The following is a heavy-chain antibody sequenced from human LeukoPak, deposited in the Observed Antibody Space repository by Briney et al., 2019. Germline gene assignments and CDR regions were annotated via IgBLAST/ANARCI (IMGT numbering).Heavy chain of an antibody. CDR2: IYSGGST. V-gene: IGHV3-66*01. CDR1: GFTVSSNY. CDR3: AEIAAAGLVDY. Sequence: GGSLRLSCAASGFTVSSNYMSWVRQAPGKGLEWVSVIYSGGSTYYADSVKGRFTISRDNSKNTLYLQMNSLRAEDTAVYYCAEIAAAGLVDYWGQGTLVTVSS. D-gene: IGHD6-13*01. J-gene: IGHJ4*02.